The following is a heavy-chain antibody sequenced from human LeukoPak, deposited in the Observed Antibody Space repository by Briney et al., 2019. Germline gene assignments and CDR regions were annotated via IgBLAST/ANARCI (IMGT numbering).Heavy chain of an antibody. D-gene: IGHD4-17*01. J-gene: IGHJ4*02. CDR1: GFTFSSYS. V-gene: IGHV3-30*18. Sequence: GSLRLSCAASGFTFSSYSMQWVRQTPGKGLEWVGIMSNSGENTFYGEAVKGRFTISRDNSQNTLYLQMNSLRPEDTAIYYCAKGGASVTRYVDYWGQGTLVTVSS. CDR3: AKGGASVTRYVDY. CDR2: MSNSGENT.